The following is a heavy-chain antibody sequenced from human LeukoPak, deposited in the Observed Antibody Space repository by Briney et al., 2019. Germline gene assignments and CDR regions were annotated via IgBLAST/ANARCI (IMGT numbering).Heavy chain of an antibody. CDR3: ACYSSSWYADY. J-gene: IGHJ4*02. CDR2: IYYSGST. D-gene: IGHD6-13*01. V-gene: IGHV4-59*08. CDR1: GGSISSYY. Sequence: PSETLSLTCTVSGGSISSYYWSWIRQPPGKGLEWIGYIYYSGSTNYNPSLKSRVTISVDTSKNQFSLKLSSVTAADTAVYYCACYSSSWYADYWGQGTLVTVSS.